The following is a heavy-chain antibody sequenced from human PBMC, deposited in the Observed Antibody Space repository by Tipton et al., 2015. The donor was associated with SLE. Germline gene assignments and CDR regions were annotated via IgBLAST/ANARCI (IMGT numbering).Heavy chain of an antibody. V-gene: IGHV4-59*10. CDR1: GGSFSGYY. J-gene: IGHJ4*02. CDR3: ARGGIAVAGYYFGY. Sequence: TLSLTCAVYGGSFSGYYWSWIRQPAGKGLEWIGRIYTSGSTNYNPSLKSRVTMSVDTSKNQFSLKLSSVTAADTAVYYCARGGIAVAGYYFGYWGQGTLVTVSS. CDR2: IYTSGST. D-gene: IGHD6-19*01.